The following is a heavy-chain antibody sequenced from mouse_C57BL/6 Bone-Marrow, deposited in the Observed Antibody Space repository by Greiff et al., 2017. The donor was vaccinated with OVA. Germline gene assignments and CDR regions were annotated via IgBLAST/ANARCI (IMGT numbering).Heavy chain of an antibody. CDR1: GFNIKNTY. V-gene: IGHV14-3*01. CDR3: ARWAPIYYDYDEGGLYAMDY. D-gene: IGHD2-4*01. J-gene: IGHJ4*01. Sequence: EVQLQQPVAELVRPGASVKLSCTASGFNIKNTYMHWVKQRPEQGLEWIGRIDPANGNTKYAPKFQGKATITADTSSNTAYLQLSSLTSEDTAIYYCARWAPIYYDYDEGGLYAMDYWGQGTSVTVSS. CDR2: IDPANGNT.